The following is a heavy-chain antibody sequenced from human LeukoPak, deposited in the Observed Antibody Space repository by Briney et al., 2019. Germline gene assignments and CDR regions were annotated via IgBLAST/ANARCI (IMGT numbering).Heavy chain of an antibody. V-gene: IGHV3-7*01. D-gene: IGHD3-9*01. CDR1: GFTFTNYW. CDR3: ARSIDY. CDR2: LNQDGSEK. J-gene: IGHJ4*02. Sequence: QPGRSLRLSCAASGFTFTNYWMTWVRQAPGKGLEWVANLNQDGSEKYYVDSVKGRFTISRDNAKNSLYLQMNSLRAEDTAVYYCARSIDYWGQGTLVTVSS.